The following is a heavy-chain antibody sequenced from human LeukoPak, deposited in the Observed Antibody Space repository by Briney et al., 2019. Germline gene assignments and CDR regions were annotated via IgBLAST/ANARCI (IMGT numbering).Heavy chain of an antibody. J-gene: IGHJ3*01. D-gene: IGHD3-9*01. CDR3: ARGAIL. CDR2: INHSGST. V-gene: IGHV4-34*01. CDR1: GGSLSGYY. Sequence: SETLSLTCAVYGGSLSGYYWSWIRQPPGKGLEWIGEINHSGSTNNNPSLKSRVTISVDTSKNQFSLKLSSVTAADTAVYYCARGAILWGQGTMVTVSS.